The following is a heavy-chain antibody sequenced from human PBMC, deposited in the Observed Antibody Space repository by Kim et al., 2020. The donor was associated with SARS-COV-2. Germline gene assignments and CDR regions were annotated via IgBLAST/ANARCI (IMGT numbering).Heavy chain of an antibody. CDR3: ARGRDLGELSLGY. D-gene: IGHD3-10*01. CDR1: GGSFSGYY. Sequence: SETLSLTCAVYGGSFSGYYWSWIRQPPGKGLEWIGEINHSGSTNYNPSLTSRVTITVDTSKNQLSLKLSSVTAADTAVYYCARGRDLGELSLGYWGQGTLVTVSS. CDR2: INHSGST. V-gene: IGHV4-34*01. J-gene: IGHJ4*02.